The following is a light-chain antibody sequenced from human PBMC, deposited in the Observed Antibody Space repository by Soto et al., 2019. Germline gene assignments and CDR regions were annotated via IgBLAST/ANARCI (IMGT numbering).Light chain of an antibody. CDR1: QAISGY. J-gene: IGKJ3*01. V-gene: IGKV1-12*01. CDR3: QQAKPYPRT. Sequence: DIQMTQSPSSVSASVGDRVTITCRTSQAISGYLLWFQQKPGKAPKLLISGAFALQSGVPSRFSGSGSGTVFTLTISSLQLGDFATYYCQQAKPYPRTFGPGTRVDI. CDR2: GAF.